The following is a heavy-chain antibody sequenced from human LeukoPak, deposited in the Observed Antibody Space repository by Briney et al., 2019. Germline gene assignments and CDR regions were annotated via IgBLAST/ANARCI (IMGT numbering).Heavy chain of an antibody. CDR2: ISSYNDNT. CDR3: ARQYYYDSSGLPDY. Sequence: ASVKVSCKASGYTFTGYYMHWVRQAPGQGLEWMGWISSYNDNTNYAQKFQGRVTLTTDTSTSTAYMELRSLRSDDTAVYYCARQYYYDSSGLPDYWGQGTLVTVSS. V-gene: IGHV1-18*04. CDR1: GYTFTGYY. J-gene: IGHJ4*02. D-gene: IGHD3-22*01.